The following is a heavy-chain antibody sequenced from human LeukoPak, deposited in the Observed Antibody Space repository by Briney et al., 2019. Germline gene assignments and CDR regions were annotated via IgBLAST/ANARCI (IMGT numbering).Heavy chain of an antibody. V-gene: IGHV1-2*02. J-gene: IGHJ4*02. CDR2: INPNSGGT. Sequence: GASVKVSCKASGYTFTGYYMHWVRQAPGQGLEWMGWINPNSGGTNYAQKFQGRVTMTRDTSISTAYMELSRLRSDDTAVYYCARDAPRVGSSWWAYWGQGTLVTVSS. CDR3: ARDAPRVGSSWWAY. CDR1: GYTFTGYY. D-gene: IGHD6-13*01.